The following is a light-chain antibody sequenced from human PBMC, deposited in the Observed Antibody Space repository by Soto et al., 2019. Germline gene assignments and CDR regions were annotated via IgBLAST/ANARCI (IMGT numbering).Light chain of an antibody. CDR3: QQTYSTPGT. J-gene: IGKJ1*01. CDR1: RTISSY. CDR2: AAS. V-gene: IGKV1-39*01. Sequence: DIQMTQSPSAVSASVEDRGIITCRANRTISSYLNWYQQKPGKAPNLLIYAASNLQGGVPSRFSGSGSGTDFTLTISSLHSEDFATYYCQQTYSTPGTFGQGTKVDIK.